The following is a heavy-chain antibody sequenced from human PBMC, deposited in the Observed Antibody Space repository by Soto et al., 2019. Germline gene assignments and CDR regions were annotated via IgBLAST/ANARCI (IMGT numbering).Heavy chain of an antibody. CDR1: GFTFNNYN. D-gene: IGHD6-13*01. CDR3: ARDLEAADVFDF. Sequence: EVQLVEYGGDLVKPGGSLRLSCAVSGFTFNNYNMNWVRQAPGKGLEWVASIGSRGSSYRYYAESVKGRFTISRDIVNNSLYLQMNSLRADDTALYYRARDLEAADVFDFWGQGTMVTVSS. V-gene: IGHV3-21*02. CDR2: IGSRGSSYR. J-gene: IGHJ3*01.